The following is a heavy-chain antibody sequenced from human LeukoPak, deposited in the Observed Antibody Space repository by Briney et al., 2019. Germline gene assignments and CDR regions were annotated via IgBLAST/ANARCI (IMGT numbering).Heavy chain of an antibody. CDR2: INPNSGGT. J-gene: IGHJ4*02. CDR1: GYTFTGYY. V-gene: IGHV1-2*02. D-gene: IGHD3-22*01. CDR3: AREDYYDSSGYYLRLGFDY. Sequence: ASVKVSCKASGYTFTGYYMHWVRQAPGQGLEWMGWINPNSGGTNYAQKFQGRVTMTRDTSISTAYMELSRLRSDDTAVYYCAREDYYDSSGYYLRLGFDYWGQGTPVTVSS.